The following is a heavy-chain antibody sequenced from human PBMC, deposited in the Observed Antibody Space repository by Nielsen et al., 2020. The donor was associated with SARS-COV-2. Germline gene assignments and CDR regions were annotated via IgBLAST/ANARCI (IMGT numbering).Heavy chain of an antibody. V-gene: IGHV3-23*01. CDR3: ARVGLDSSGYPAAFDI. Sequence: GESLKISCAASGFTFSSYAMSWVRQAPGKGLEWVSAISGSGGSTYYADSVKGRFTISRDNAKNTLYLQMNSLRAEDTAVYYCARVGLDSSGYPAAFDIWGQGTMVTVSS. J-gene: IGHJ3*02. CDR2: ISGSGGST. CDR1: GFTFSSYA. D-gene: IGHD3-22*01.